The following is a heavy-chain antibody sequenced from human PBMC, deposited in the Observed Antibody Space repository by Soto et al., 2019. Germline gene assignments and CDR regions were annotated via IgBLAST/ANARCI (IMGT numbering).Heavy chain of an antibody. Sequence: QLQLQQESGPGLVKPSETLSLTCSVSSGSISSRDYYWGWIRQPPGKGLEWLGSIYYTGSTYYHPSLESRVTIFVDTSKNQLSLKLNSVTAADTAIYYCARHGFRRMDYWGQGTLVTVSS. V-gene: IGHV4-39*01. CDR3: ARHGFRRMDY. CDR2: IYYTGST. D-gene: IGHD3-10*01. J-gene: IGHJ4*02. CDR1: SGSISSRDYY.